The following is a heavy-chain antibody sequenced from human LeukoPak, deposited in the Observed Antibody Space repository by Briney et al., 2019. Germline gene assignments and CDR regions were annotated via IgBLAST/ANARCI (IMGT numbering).Heavy chain of an antibody. CDR1: GGSISSGDYY. CDR3: ARAGRGYYYGMDV. J-gene: IGHJ6*02. CDR2: IYYSGST. V-gene: IGHV4-30-4*01. Sequence: PSETLSLTCTVSGGSISSGDYYWSWIRQPPGKGLEWIGYIYYSGSTYYNPSLKSRVTISVDTSKNQFSLKLSSVTAADTAVYYCARAGRGYYYGMDVWGQGTTVTASS.